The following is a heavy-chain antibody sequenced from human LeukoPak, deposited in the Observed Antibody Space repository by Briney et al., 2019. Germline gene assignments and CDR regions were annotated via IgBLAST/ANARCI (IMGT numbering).Heavy chain of an antibody. Sequence: SETLSLTCAVYGGSFSGYYWSWIRQPPGKGLEWIGEINHSGSINYNPSLKSRVTISVDTSKNQFSLKLSSVTAADTAVYYCAGRDYYDSSGYYKVDYWGQGTLVTVSS. CDR2: INHSGSI. V-gene: IGHV4-34*01. CDR3: AGRDYYDSSGYYKVDY. J-gene: IGHJ4*02. D-gene: IGHD3-22*01. CDR1: GGSFSGYY.